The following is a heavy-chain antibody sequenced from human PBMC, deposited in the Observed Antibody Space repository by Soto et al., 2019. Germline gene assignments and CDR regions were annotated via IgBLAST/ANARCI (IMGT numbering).Heavy chain of an antibody. Sequence: PSETLSLTCTVSGGSISSYYWSWIRQPPGKGLEWIGYIYYSGSTNYNPSLKSRVTISVDTPKNQFSLKLSSVTAADTAVYYCARLDYYYYYMDVWGKGTTVTVSS. CDR3: ARLDYYYYYMDV. J-gene: IGHJ6*03. CDR2: IYYSGST. V-gene: IGHV4-59*08. CDR1: GGSISSYY.